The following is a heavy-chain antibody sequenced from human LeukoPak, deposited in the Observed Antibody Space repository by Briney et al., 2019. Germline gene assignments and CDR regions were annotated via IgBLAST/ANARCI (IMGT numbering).Heavy chain of an antibody. Sequence: ASVKVSCKASGYTFTNNHIHWVRQTPGQGLEWMGIIDPSDGSAFYAQRFQGRVTVTRDTSTSTVYMELSSLRSDDTAVFYCARAGDTAMVDWGQGTPVTVSS. CDR1: GYTFTNNH. J-gene: IGHJ4*02. CDR3: ARAGDTAMVD. CDR2: IDPSDGSA. V-gene: IGHV1-46*01. D-gene: IGHD5-18*01.